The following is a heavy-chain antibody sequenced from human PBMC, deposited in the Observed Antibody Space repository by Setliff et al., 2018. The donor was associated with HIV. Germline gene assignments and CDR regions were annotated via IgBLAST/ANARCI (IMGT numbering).Heavy chain of an antibody. CDR1: GASINSGYDY. D-gene: IGHD3-3*01. J-gene: IGHJ4*02. Sequence: PSETLSLTCTVSGASINSGYDYWVWIRQPPGKGLQWIGSIYNSASTYYSPSLKRRVIMSVDTSKNRFSLRPSSVSAADTAVYYCARTSYNFWGGPDSWGQGTLVTVSS. V-gene: IGHV4-39*02. CDR2: IYNSAST. CDR3: ARTSYNFWGGPDS.